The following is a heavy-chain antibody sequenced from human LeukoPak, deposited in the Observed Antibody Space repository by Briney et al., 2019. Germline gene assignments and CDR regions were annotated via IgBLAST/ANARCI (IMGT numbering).Heavy chain of an antibody. CDR1: GFTFSSYS. J-gene: IGHJ6*02. CDR2: ISSSSSII. D-gene: IGHD2-2*01. V-gene: IGHV3-48*01. CDR3: ARWNPLVVPAAMMADYYYYGMDV. Sequence: GGSLRLSCAASGFTFSSYSMNWVRQAPGKGLEWVSYISSSSSIIYYADSVKGRFTISRDNAKNSLYLQMNSLRAEDTAVYYCARWNPLVVPAAMMADYYYYGMDVWGQGTTVTVSS.